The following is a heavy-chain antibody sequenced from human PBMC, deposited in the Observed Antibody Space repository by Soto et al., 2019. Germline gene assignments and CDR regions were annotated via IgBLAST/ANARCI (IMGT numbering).Heavy chain of an antibody. Sequence: VASVKVSCKASGYTFSAYNIHWVRQAPGQGLEWLGWINPNTGGTNYAQGFPGRVILTRDTATNTAYMEVTRLISEDTAVYYCVRGNLGTARGFYYGMDVWGQGTTVTVSS. D-gene: IGHD6-6*01. CDR3: VRGNLGTARGFYYGMDV. J-gene: IGHJ6*02. CDR1: GYTFSAYN. V-gene: IGHV1-2*02. CDR2: INPNTGGT.